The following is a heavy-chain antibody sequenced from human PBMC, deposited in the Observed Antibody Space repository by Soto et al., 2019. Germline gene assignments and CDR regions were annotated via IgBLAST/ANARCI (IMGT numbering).Heavy chain of an antibody. J-gene: IGHJ4*02. D-gene: IGHD1-26*01. Sequence: GGSLRLSCAASGFTFSSYAMHWVRQAPGKGLEWVAVISYDGSNKYYADSVKGRFTISRDNSKNTLYLQMNSLRAEDTAVYYCARDSIVGATRFDYWGQGTLVTVPQ. CDR1: GFTFSSYA. V-gene: IGHV3-30-3*01. CDR2: ISYDGSNK. CDR3: ARDSIVGATRFDY.